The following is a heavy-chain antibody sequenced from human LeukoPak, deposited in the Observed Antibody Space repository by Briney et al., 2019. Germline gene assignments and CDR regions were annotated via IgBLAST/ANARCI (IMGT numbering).Heavy chain of an antibody. V-gene: IGHV1-46*01. CDR2: INPSGGST. J-gene: IGHJ4*02. CDR3: ARCRSSSSPFDY. CDR1: GYNFIDYG. D-gene: IGHD6-6*01. Sequence: ASVKVSCKASGYNFIDYGISWVRQAPGQGLEWMGIINPSGGSTSYAQKFQGRVTMTRDTSTSTVYMELSSLRSEDTAVYYCARCRSSSSPFDYWGQGTLVTVSS.